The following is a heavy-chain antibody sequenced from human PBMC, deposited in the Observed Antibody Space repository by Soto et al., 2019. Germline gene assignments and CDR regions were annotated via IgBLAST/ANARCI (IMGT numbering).Heavy chain of an antibody. CDR3: AKNTIFGVVIKAAFDY. Sequence: GGSLRLSCAASGFTFSSYAMSWVRQAPGKGLEWVSAISGSGGSTYYADSVKGRFTISRDNSKNTLYLQMNSLRAEDTAVYYCAKNTIFGVVIKAAFDYWGQGPLVTVSS. CDR1: GFTFSSYA. D-gene: IGHD3-3*01. J-gene: IGHJ4*02. V-gene: IGHV3-23*01. CDR2: ISGSGGST.